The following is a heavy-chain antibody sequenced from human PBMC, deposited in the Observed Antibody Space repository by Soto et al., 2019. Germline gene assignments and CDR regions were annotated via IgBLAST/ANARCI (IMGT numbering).Heavy chain of an antibody. CDR3: TRGRYGDY. CDR1: GYGFTTSC. D-gene: IGHD1-1*01. V-gene: IGHV1-18*01. CDR2: ISAHNGNT. J-gene: IGHJ4*02. Sequence: QVHLVQSGAEVKTPGDSVKVSCKGSGYGFTTSCITCVRQATGQGLEWIAWISAHNGNTNYAQKLQGRVTVTRDTSTNTDNISMKRRRSDDTAVYYGTRGRYGDYWGQGVLVNGSS.